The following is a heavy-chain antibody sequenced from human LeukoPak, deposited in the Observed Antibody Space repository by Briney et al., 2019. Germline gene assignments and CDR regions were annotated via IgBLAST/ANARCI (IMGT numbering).Heavy chain of an antibody. D-gene: IGHD3-3*01. CDR3: ARGAWRGYDFWSGQIDY. Sequence: QPGRSLRLSCAASGFTFSSYGMHWVRQAPGKGLEWVAVIWYDGSNKYYADSVTGRFTISRDNSKNTLYLQMNSLKAEDTAVYYCARGAWRGYDFWSGQIDYWGQGTLVTVSS. CDR1: GFTFSSYG. J-gene: IGHJ4*02. V-gene: IGHV3-33*01. CDR2: IWYDGSNK.